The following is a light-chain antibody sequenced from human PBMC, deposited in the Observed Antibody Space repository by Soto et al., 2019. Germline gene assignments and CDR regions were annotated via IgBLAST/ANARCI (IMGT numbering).Light chain of an antibody. CDR2: GNT. Sequence: QSVLTQPPSVSGAPGQRVIMSCTGSSSNIGAGFDVHWYQQLPGSAPTLLIYGNTNRPTGVPYRVSGSKGGTSASLTITGLRADDEAYYSCQSYDISLRGNVFGPGTKLTVL. V-gene: IGLV1-40*01. CDR1: SSNIGAGFD. J-gene: IGLJ1*01. CDR3: QSYDISLRGNV.